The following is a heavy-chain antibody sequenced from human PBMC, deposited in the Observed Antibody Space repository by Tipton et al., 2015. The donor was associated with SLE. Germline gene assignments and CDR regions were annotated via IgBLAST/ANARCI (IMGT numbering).Heavy chain of an antibody. CDR1: GFTFSNYG. CDR2: ISYDGSNK. CDR3: ARGGRVGTYAFDI. J-gene: IGHJ3*02. D-gene: IGHD1-26*01. V-gene: IGHV3-30*03. Sequence: SLRLSCAASGFTFSNYGMHWVRQAPGKGLEWVAVISYDGSNKYYAASVKGRFTISRDNSKNSLYLQMNSLRAEDTAVYYCARGGRVGTYAFDIWGQGTMVTVSS.